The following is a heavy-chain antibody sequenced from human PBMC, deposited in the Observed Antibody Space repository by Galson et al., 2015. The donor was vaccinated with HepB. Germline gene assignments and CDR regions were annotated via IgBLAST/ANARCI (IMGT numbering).Heavy chain of an antibody. J-gene: IGHJ4*02. Sequence: SLRLSCAASGFTFSNAWMSWVRQAPGKGLEWVSRIKSKTDGGTTDYAAPVKGRFTISRDDSKNTLYLQMNSLKTEDTAVYYCTTDPEQWLDHFDYWGQGTLVTVSS. D-gene: IGHD6-19*01. CDR1: GFTFSNAW. V-gene: IGHV3-15*01. CDR2: IKSKTDGGTT. CDR3: TTDPEQWLDHFDY.